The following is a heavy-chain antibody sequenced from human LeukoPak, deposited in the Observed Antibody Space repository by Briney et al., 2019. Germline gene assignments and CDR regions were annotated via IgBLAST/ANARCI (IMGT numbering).Heavy chain of an antibody. CDR2: IYYSGST. CDR1: GGSISSGDYY. CDR3: ARGPSSHMDF. V-gene: IGHV4-30-4*08. J-gene: IGHJ4*02. Sequence: SQTLSLTCTVSGGSISSGDYYWSWIRQPPGKGLEWIGYIYYSGSTYYNPSLKSRVTLSIDTSKNQFSLNLNSVTAADTAVYYCARGPSSHMDFWGQGTLVTVSS. D-gene: IGHD6-13*01.